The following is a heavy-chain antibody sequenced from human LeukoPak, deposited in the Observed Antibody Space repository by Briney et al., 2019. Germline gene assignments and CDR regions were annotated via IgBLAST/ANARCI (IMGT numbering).Heavy chain of an antibody. CDR3: ARDWGIAAATPYYFDH. J-gene: IGHJ4*02. CDR2: IYMSGST. V-gene: IGHV4-61*09. Sequence: PSETLSLTCTVSVGSISTGNYYYSWIRQSAGKGMEWIGNIYMSGSTRYNPSLMDRVAMSVDTLKNQFSLKIASATAADTAVYYCARDWGIAAATPYYFDHWGQGILVTVSS. D-gene: IGHD6-13*01. CDR1: VGSISTGNYY.